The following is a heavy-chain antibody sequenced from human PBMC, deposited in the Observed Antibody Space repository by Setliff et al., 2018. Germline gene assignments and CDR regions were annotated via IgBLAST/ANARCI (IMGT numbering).Heavy chain of an antibody. CDR1: GDSIGRGGYY. V-gene: IGHV4-31*03. CDR3: ARDRRGGYGAINWFDP. J-gene: IGHJ5*02. CDR2: IYYSGST. D-gene: IGHD3-16*01. Sequence: SETLSLTCSVSGDSIGRGGYYWSWIRQQPGKGLEWIASIYYSGSTYYNPSLKSRLRVSVDSSKNQFYLDLSSVTAADTAVYYCARDRRGGYGAINWFDPWGQGTLVTVSS.